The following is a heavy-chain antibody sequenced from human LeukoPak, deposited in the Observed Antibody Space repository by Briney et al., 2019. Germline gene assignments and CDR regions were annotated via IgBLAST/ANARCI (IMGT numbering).Heavy chain of an antibody. J-gene: IGHJ3*02. Sequence: ASVKVSCKASGYTFTSYGISWVRQAPGQGLEWMGWISAYNGNTNYAQKLQGRVTMATDTSTSTAYMELRSLRSDDTAVYYCARDNNDISGSFPPDAFDIWGQGTMVTVSS. CDR2: ISAYNGNT. CDR3: ARDNNDISGSFPPDAFDI. CDR1: GYTFTSYG. D-gene: IGHD1-26*01. V-gene: IGHV1-18*01.